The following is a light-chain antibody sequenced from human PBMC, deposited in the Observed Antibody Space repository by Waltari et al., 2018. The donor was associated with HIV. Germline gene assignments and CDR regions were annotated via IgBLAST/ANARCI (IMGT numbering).Light chain of an antibody. CDR2: DTN. J-gene: IGLJ2*01. CDR3: GTWDNSLSAGF. CDR1: SSSFGKNY. Sequence: QSVLTQPPSVSAPPGQKVTISCSASSSSFGKNYVSWYQQFPGTAPKLLIYDTNSRPSGIPDRCSVSKSGTSATLAITGLQTGDDADYYCGTWDNSLSAGFFGGGTKLTVL. V-gene: IGLV1-51*01.